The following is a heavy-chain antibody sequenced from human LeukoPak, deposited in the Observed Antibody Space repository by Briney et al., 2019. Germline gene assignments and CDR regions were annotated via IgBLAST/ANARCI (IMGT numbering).Heavy chain of an antibody. V-gene: IGHV3-30*03. D-gene: IGHD4-17*01. CDR3: ARDRFYGDYIDYYFYGMDV. J-gene: IGHJ6*02. CDR2: ITHDGSNE. Sequence: GRSLRLSCAAFGFTFSSYGMHWVRQAPGKGLEWVAIITHDGSNEYNADSVKGRFTISRDNSKNTLHLQMNSLRAEDTAVYYCARDRFYGDYIDYYFYGMDVWGQGTTVTVSS. CDR1: GFTFSSYG.